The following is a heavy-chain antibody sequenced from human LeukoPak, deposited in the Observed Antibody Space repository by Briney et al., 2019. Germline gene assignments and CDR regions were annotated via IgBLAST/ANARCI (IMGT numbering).Heavy chain of an antibody. D-gene: IGHD3-3*01. J-gene: IGHJ4*02. V-gene: IGHV3-23*01. CDR2: ISGSGGST. Sequence: PGGSLRLSCAASGFTFSNYAISWVRQAPGKGLEWVSAISGSGGSTYYADSVKGRFTISRDNSKNTLYLQMNSLRAEDTAVYYCAKDSTIFGVVTHYFDYWGQGTLVTVSS. CDR1: GFTFSNYA. CDR3: AKDSTIFGVVTHYFDY.